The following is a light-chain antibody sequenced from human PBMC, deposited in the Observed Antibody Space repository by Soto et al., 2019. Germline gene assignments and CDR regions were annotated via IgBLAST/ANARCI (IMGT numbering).Light chain of an antibody. CDR2: DAS. V-gene: IGKV1D-12*01. CDR3: QQVYSFPLT. J-gene: IGKJ4*01. CDR1: QGISSW. Sequence: DIQMTQSPSSVSASVGDRVTITRRASQGISSWLAWYHQKPGKAPKVLIYDASSLQSGVPSRFSGSGSGTDFTLTISNLQPEDFATYYCQQVYSFPLTFGGGTKVEIK.